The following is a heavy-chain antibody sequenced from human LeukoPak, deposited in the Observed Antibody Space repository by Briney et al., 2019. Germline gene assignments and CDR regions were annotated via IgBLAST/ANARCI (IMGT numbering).Heavy chain of an antibody. CDR2: IDPSDSYT. D-gene: IGHD3-22*01. V-gene: IGHV5-10-1*01. Sequence: GESLRISCKGSGYSFSNYYITWVRQMPGKGLECMGRIDPSDSYTTYSPSFQGHVTISSDKSINTAYLQWSSLKASDTAMYYCARHAFYYDSSGCDWGQGTLVTVSS. J-gene: IGHJ4*02. CDR3: ARHAFYYDSSGCD. CDR1: GYSFSNYY.